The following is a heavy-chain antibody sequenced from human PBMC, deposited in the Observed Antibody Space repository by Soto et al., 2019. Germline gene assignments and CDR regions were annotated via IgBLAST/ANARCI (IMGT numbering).Heavy chain of an antibody. J-gene: IGHJ4*02. V-gene: IGHV4-59*08. D-gene: IGHD6-19*01. Sequence: QVQLQESGPGLVKPSETLSLTCTVFGGSINSYYWSWIRQPPGKGLEWIGYISYSGNTKYNPSLKSRVTISVETSQNQFSLKLSSVTAADTAVYYCARFSAWSVADDLWGQGTLVTVSS. CDR2: ISYSGNT. CDR3: ARFSAWSVADDL. CDR1: GGSINSYY.